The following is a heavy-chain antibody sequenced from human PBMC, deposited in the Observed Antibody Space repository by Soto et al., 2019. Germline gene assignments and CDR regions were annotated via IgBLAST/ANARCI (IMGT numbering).Heavy chain of an antibody. CDR1: GYTFTSYA. Sequence: QVQLVQSGAEVKKPGASVKVSCKASGYTFTSYAMHWVRQAPGQRLEWMGWINAGNCNTKYSPTFQGRVTITRETSARTAYMELSSLRSEDTAVYYCARGHDFWSGLYYMDVWGKGTTVTVSS. D-gene: IGHD3-3*01. V-gene: IGHV1-3*01. J-gene: IGHJ6*03. CDR3: ARGHDFWSGLYYMDV. CDR2: INAGNCNT.